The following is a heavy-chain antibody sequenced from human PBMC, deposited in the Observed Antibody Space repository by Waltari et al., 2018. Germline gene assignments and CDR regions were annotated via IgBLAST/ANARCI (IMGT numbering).Heavy chain of an antibody. Sequence: EVQLLESGGGLVQPGGSLRLSCAASGFTFSSYAMSWVRQAPGKGLAWVSAISGSGGSTYYADSVKGRFTISRDNSKSIAYLQMNSLKTEDTAVYYCTRPPLAANTWTYYYGMDVWGQGTTVTVSS. CDR1: GFTFSSYA. D-gene: IGHD6-13*01. CDR3: TRPPLAANTWTYYYGMDV. J-gene: IGHJ6*02. CDR2: ISGSGGST. V-gene: IGHV3-23*01.